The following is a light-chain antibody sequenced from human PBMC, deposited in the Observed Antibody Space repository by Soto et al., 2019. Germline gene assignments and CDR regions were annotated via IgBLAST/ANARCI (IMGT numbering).Light chain of an antibody. V-gene: IGKV1-33*01. CDR2: DAS. Sequence: DIAMTQSPSSLSASVGDRVTITCQASQDISNFLNWYQQKPGTAPKLLIYDASKLETGVPSRFSGSGSGTDFTLTINSLQPEDFATYYCQQYDDLPITFGQGTRLEIK. CDR1: QDISNF. J-gene: IGKJ5*01. CDR3: QQYDDLPIT.